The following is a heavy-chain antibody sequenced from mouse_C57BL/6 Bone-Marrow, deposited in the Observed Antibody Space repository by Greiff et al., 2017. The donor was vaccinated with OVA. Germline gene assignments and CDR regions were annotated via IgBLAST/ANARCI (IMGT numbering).Heavy chain of an antibody. V-gene: IGHV1-72*01. CDR3: ASPLYYGNYVDFDY. CDR2: IEPNSGGT. Sequence: QVQLQQPGAELVKPGASVKLSCKASGYTFTSYWMHWVKQRPGRGLEWIGRIEPNSGGTKYNEKFKSKATLTVDKPSSTAYMQLSSLTSEDSAVYYCASPLYYGNYVDFDYWGQGTTLTVSS. D-gene: IGHD2-1*01. CDR1: GYTFTSYW. J-gene: IGHJ2*01.